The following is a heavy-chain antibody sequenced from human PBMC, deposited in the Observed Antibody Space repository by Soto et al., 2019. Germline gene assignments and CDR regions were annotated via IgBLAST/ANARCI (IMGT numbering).Heavy chain of an antibody. Sequence: PGGSLRLSCAASGFTFSSYGMHWVRQAPGKGLEWVAVIWYDGSNKYYADSVKGRFTISRDNSKNTLYLQMNSLRAEDTAVYYCAIGNYYDSSGYLKQFDYWGQGTLVTVSS. J-gene: IGHJ4*02. V-gene: IGHV3-33*01. CDR3: AIGNYYDSSGYLKQFDY. CDR1: GFTFSSYG. CDR2: IWYDGSNK. D-gene: IGHD3-22*01.